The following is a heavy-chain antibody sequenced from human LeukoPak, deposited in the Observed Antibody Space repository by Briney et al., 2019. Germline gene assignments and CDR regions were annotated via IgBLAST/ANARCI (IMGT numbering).Heavy chain of an antibody. CDR2: IKKDGSEK. CDR3: ARISTAVPGADY. V-gene: IGHV3-7*01. J-gene: IGHJ4*02. CDR1: GFTFSSSW. D-gene: IGHD6-19*01. Sequence: TGGSLRLSCGAYGFTFSSSWMSWVRQAPGKGLEWVAKIKKDGSEKYYVDSVKGGFTIPRDNTKNSLYLQMDSLRAEDTAVYYCARISTAVPGADYWGQGTLVTVSS.